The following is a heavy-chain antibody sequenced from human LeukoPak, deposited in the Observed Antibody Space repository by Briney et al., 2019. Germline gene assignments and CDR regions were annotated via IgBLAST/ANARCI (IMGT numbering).Heavy chain of an antibody. CDR1: GFIFSSYW. V-gene: IGHV3-74*01. Sequence: GRSLRLSCAASGFIFSSYWMHWVRQAPGKGLVWVSRINSDGSSTSYADSVKGRFTISRDNAKNTLYLQMNSLRAEDTAVYYCARRVVVPAAPYYFDYWGQGTLVTVSS. J-gene: IGHJ4*02. D-gene: IGHD2-2*01. CDR3: ARRVVVPAAPYYFDY. CDR2: INSDGSST.